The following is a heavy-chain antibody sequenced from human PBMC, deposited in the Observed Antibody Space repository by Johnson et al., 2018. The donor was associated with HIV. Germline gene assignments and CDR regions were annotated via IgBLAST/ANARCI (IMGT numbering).Heavy chain of an antibody. CDR2: ISSSGSTI. V-gene: IGHV3-11*04. J-gene: IGHJ3*02. Sequence: QVQLVESGGGLVQPGGSLRLSCAASGFPFSDYYMSWIRQAPGKGLEWVSYISSSGSTIYYAASVKGRFTISRDNSKNTLYLQMNSLRAEDTAVYYCARDSTAGPDKGLDYVGAFDIWGQGTIVTVSS. CDR3: ARDSTAGPDKGLDYVGAFDI. CDR1: GFPFSDYY. D-gene: IGHD4-17*01.